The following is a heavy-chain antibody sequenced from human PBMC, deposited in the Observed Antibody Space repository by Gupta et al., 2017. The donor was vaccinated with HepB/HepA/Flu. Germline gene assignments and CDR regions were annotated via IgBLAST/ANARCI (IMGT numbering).Heavy chain of an antibody. CDR3: AGAGLHSATHGSVEN. D-gene: IGHD3-10*01. CDR2: IYPDASAT. CDR1: GYTFTNNW. V-gene: IGHV5-51*01. Sequence: VQPEQSGAEARKRGESLKISYQASGYTFTNNWMGWVRQMPGKGLEWVGIIYPDASATPFFPTCQGRISISADPSSNIDSPCCTSTRLSDNGTYEDAGAGLHSATHGSVENWGRCTRGTVSS. J-gene: IGHJ2*01.